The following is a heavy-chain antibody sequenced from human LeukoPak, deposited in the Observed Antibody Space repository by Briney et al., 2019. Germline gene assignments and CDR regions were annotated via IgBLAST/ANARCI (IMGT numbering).Heavy chain of an antibody. CDR3: ARDLAAAGNGRAFDI. Sequence: SETLSLTCTVSGDSISSSHWSWIRLPAGKGLEWIGRVYTSGSSDYNPSLKSPVTMSVDTSKNQFSLKLSSVTVADTAVYYCARDLAAAGNGRAFDIWGQGTKVTVSS. V-gene: IGHV4-4*07. J-gene: IGHJ3*02. D-gene: IGHD6-13*01. CDR2: VYTSGSS. CDR1: GDSISSSH.